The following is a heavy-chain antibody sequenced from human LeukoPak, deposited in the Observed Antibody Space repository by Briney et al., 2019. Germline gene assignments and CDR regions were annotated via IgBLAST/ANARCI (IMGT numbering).Heavy chain of an antibody. D-gene: IGHD6-19*01. J-gene: IGHJ4*02. CDR3: PKDQRLGY. CDR1: GLTFSSYA. CDR2: ISGSGGGT. V-gene: IGHV3-23*01. Sequence: GGSLRLSCAASGLTFSSYAMTWVRQAPGKGLEWVSAISGSGGGTKYADSVKGRFTISRDNSKNTLYLQMNSLRAEDTAVYYCPKDQRLGYWARGTRVPVPS.